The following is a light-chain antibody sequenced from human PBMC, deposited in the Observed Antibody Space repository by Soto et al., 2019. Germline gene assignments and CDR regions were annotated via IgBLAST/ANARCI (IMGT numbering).Light chain of an antibody. V-gene: IGKV1-39*01. CDR3: QQCYSSPRT. Sequence: DIQMTQSPSTLSASVGDRVTITCRASQSISTYLNWYQQKVGRAPTLLIYAASSLQSGVTSRFSGGVSGTDFSLTISSLQPEDFAMYFCQQCYSSPRTFGQGTK. J-gene: IGKJ1*01. CDR1: QSISTY. CDR2: AAS.